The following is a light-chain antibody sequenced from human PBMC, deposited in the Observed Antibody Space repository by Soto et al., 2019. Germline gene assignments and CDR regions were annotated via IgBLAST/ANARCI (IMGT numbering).Light chain of an antibody. CDR2: VAS. CDR3: PQYGTLPPT. J-gene: IGKJ4*01. Sequence: EFVLTQSPGTLSLSPGERATLSCRASQTVSNTYLAWYQQKSGQAPKFLIYVASNRATGIPDRFSGSGSGTAFTLTISSLEPEDFAVYYCPQYGTLPPTFGGGTKVVI. CDR1: QTVSNTY. V-gene: IGKV3-20*01.